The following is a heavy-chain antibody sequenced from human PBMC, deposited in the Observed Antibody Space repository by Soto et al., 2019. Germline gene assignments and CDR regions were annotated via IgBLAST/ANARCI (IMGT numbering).Heavy chain of an antibody. J-gene: IGHJ3*02. Sequence: GGSLRLSCAASGFTFSSYGMHWVRQAPGKGLEWVAVISYDGSNKYYADSVKGRFTISRDNSKNTLYLQMNSLRAEDTAVYYCAKDNRWRPYYYGSGSYSGDAFDIWGQGTMVT. D-gene: IGHD3-10*01. CDR3: AKDNRWRPYYYGSGSYSGDAFDI. CDR1: GFTFSSYG. CDR2: ISYDGSNK. V-gene: IGHV3-30*18.